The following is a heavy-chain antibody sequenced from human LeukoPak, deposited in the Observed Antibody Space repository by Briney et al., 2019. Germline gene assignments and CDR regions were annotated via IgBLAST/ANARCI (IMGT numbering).Heavy chain of an antibody. V-gene: IGHV1-46*01. Sequence: GASVKVSCKASGYTFTGYYMHWVRQAPGQGLEWMGIINPSGGSTSYAQKFQGRVTMTRDMSTSTVYMELSSLRSEDTAVYYCARQDARVRGVIMGIYYYYYMDVWGKGTTVTISS. CDR2: INPSGGST. CDR3: ARQDARVRGVIMGIYYYYYMDV. J-gene: IGHJ6*03. CDR1: GYTFTGYY. D-gene: IGHD3-10*01.